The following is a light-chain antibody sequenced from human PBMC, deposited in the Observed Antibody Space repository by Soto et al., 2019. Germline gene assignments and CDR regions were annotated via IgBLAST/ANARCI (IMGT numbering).Light chain of an antibody. Sequence: EIVLTQSPATLSLSPGERATLSCRASQSVSSYLAWYPQKPGQAPRLLIYDASNRATGIPARFSGSGSGTDFTLTISSLEPEDCAVYYCQQRSNWPRLTFGGGNKVEIK. CDR3: QQRSNWPRLT. V-gene: IGKV3-11*01. CDR1: QSVSSY. CDR2: DAS. J-gene: IGKJ4*01.